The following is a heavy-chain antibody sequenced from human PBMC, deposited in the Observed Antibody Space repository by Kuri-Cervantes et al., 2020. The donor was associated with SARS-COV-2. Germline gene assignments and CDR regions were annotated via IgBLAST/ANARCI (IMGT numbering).Heavy chain of an antibody. J-gene: IGHJ4*02. V-gene: IGHV4-34*01. CDR3: AGSPGGVFDC. D-gene: IGHD3-10*01. Sequence: SCAVYGGSFSAYYWSWIRQPPGKGLEWIGEINHSGSTNYNPSLKGRVTISVDTSKHQLSLKLSSVTAADTAVYYCAGSPGGVFDCWGQGTLVTVSS. CDR2: INHSGST. CDR1: GGSFSAYY.